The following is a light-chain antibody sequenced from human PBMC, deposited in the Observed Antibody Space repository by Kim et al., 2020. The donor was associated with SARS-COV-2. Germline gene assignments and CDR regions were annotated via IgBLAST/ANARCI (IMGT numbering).Light chain of an antibody. CDR3: SSYTTSSTV. CDR2: DVS. J-gene: IGLJ2*01. Sequence: PGQSITIVCTGTSSDVGGYNYVSWYQQHPGKAPKLMIYDVSNRPSGVSNRFSGSKSGNTASLTISGLQAEDEADYYCSSYTTSSTVFGGGTQLTVL. CDR1: SSDVGGYNY. V-gene: IGLV2-14*03.